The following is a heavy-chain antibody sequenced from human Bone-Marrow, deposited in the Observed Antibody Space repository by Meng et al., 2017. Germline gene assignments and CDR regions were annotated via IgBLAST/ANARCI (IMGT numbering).Heavy chain of an antibody. V-gene: IGHV3-74*01. J-gene: IGHJ4*02. CDR2: VDTGGGTT. CDR3: GRDLGGFYAV. CDR1: GFTFSRYW. D-gene: IGHD2/OR15-2a*01. Sequence: EMQWVESGGGLVQPGGSLRLSCAASGFTFSRYWFHWVRQVPGKGLVWVSRVDTGGGTTNYADSVRGRFTIYRDNAENTLYLQMNSLRAEDTGVYYCGRDLGGFYAVWGRGALVTVSS.